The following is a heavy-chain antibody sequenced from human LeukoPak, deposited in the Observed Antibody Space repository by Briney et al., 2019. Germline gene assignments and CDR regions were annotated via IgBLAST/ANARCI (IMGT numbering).Heavy chain of an antibody. V-gene: IGHV4-34*01. CDR1: GVSFSGYY. Sequence: SETLSLTCAVYGVSFSGYYWSWIRQPPGKGLEWIGEINHSGSTNYNPSPKSRVTISVDTSKNQFSLKLSSVTAADTAVYYCARGGRAAAGEYYFDYWGQGTLVTVSS. CDR3: ARGGRAAAGEYYFDY. J-gene: IGHJ4*02. CDR2: INHSGST. D-gene: IGHD6-13*01.